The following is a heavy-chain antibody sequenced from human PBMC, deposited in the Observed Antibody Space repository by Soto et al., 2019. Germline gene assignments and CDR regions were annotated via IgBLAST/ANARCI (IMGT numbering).Heavy chain of an antibody. J-gene: IGHJ5*02. CDR2: IFYTGSA. CDR1: GASIRSGGYY. D-gene: IGHD4-17*01. V-gene: IGHV4-31*03. Sequence: QVQLQESGPGLVKPAQTLSLTCTVSGASIRSGGYYWSWIRQRPGQGLEWIAYIFYTGSAYYNPSLESRLSISIDRYKNQFSLKLSSVSAADTAVYYCATARKDYPDLWCKGTRVTVSS. CDR3: ATARKDYPDL.